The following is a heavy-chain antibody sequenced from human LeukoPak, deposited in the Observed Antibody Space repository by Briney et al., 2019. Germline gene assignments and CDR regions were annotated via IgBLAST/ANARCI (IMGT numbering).Heavy chain of an antibody. Sequence: ASVKVSCKASGYTFTSYGISWVRQAPGQGLEWMGWISAYNGNTNYAQKLQGRVTMTTDTSTSTAYMELRSLRSDDTAVYYCARDRPEGWNYVRFNYWGQGTLVTVSS. V-gene: IGHV1-18*01. CDR1: GYTFTSYG. J-gene: IGHJ4*02. D-gene: IGHD1-7*01. CDR3: ARDRPEGWNYVRFNY. CDR2: ISAYNGNT.